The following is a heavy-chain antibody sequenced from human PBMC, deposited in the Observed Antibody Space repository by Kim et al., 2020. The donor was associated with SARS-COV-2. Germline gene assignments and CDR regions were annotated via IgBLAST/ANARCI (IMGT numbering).Heavy chain of an antibody. J-gene: IGHJ4*02. CDR3: ARDTYYYDSSTLGY. CDR1: GFTFSSYW. V-gene: IGHV3-7*01. D-gene: IGHD3-22*01. CDR2: IKQDGSEK. Sequence: GGSLRLSCAASGFTFSSYWMSWVRQAPGKGLEWVANIKQDGSEKYYVDSVKGRFTISRDNAKNSLYLQMNSLRAEDTAVYYCARDTYYYDSSTLGYWGQGTLVTVSS.